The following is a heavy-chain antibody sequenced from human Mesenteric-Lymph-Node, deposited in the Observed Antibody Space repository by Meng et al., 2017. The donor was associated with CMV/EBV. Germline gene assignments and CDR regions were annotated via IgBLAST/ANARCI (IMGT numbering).Heavy chain of an antibody. CDR2: IRPTGSSR. Sequence: GESLKISCAASGFTFSSYSMNWVRQAPGKGLEWVSSIRPTGSSRDYADSVKGRFTISRDNAENSLYLQMNSLRAEDTAVFYCGRARLPNYYHYYAMDVWGQGTTVTVSS. D-gene: IGHD2-15*01. CDR3: GRARLPNYYHYYAMDV. V-gene: IGHV3-21*04. CDR1: GFTFSSYS. J-gene: IGHJ6*02.